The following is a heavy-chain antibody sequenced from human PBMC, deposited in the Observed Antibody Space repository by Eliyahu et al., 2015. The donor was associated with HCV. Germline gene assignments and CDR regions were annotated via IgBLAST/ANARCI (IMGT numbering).Heavy chain of an antibody. CDR1: GFTSSTYA. V-gene: IGHV3-23*01. Sequence: EVQLLESGGDLVQPGGSLRLSCAASGFTSSTYAMTWVRQAPGEGLEWVSGITGGNTYYADSVRGRFTISRDNSKNTLYLQMNSLRAEDTAVYYCAKDDGSGRYTWFDPWGQGTLVTVSS. J-gene: IGHJ5*02. CDR3: AKDDGSGRYTWFDP. D-gene: IGHD3-10*01. CDR2: ITGGNT.